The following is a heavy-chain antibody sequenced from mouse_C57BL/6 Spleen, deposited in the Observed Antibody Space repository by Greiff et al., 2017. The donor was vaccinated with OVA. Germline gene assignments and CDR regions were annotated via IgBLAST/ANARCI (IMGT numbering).Heavy chain of an antibody. CDR1: GYTFTSYW. D-gene: IGHD2-2*01. CDR3: ARSSIYYGYDYYAMDY. CDR2: IDPSDSET. V-gene: IGHV1-52*01. Sequence: VQLQQPGAELVRPGSSVKLSCKASGYTFTSYWMHWVKQRPIQGLEWIGNIDPSDSETPYNQKFKDKATLTVDKSSSTAYMQLSSLTSEDSAVYYCARSSIYYGYDYYAMDYWGQGTSVTVSS. J-gene: IGHJ4*01.